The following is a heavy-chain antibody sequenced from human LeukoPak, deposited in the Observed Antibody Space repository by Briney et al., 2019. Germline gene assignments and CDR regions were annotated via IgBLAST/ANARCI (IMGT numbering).Heavy chain of an antibody. CDR1: GYTFTSYG. Sequence: ASVKVSCKASGYTFTSYGISWVRQAPGQGLEWMGWISAYNGNTNYAQKLQGRVTMTTDTSASTAYMELRSLRSDDTAVYYCARERGSRAVAGTGWFDPWAREPWSPSPQ. CDR2: ISAYNGNT. D-gene: IGHD6-19*01. V-gene: IGHV1-18*01. J-gene: IGHJ5*02. CDR3: ARERGSRAVAGTGWFDP.